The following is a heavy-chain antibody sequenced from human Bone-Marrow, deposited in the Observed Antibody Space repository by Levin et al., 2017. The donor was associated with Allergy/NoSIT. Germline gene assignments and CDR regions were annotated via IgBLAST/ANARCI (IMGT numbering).Heavy chain of an antibody. CDR2: IYYTGST. Sequence: SETLSLTCTVSGGSISSYYWSWIRQPPGKGLEWIEYIYYTGSTSYSPSLKSRVTISVDTSKNQFSLKLSSVTAANTAVYYWARTVTTRGRGNGYFDLWGRGTLVTVSS. D-gene: IGHD4-17*01. CDR3: ARTVTTRGRGNGYFDL. CDR1: GGSISSYY. J-gene: IGHJ2*01. V-gene: IGHV4-59*01.